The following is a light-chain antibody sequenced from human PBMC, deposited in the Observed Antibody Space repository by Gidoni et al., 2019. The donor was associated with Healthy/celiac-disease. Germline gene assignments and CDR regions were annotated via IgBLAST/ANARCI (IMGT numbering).Light chain of an antibody. CDR2: NAS. CDR1: QSISSW. CDR3: QQYNSYTGVT. J-gene: IGKJ1*01. Sequence: DIQMTQSPSTLSASVGDRVTITCRASQSISSWLAWYPQKPGKAPKLLIYNASSLESGVPSRFSGSGSGTEFTLTISSLQPDDFATYYCQQYNSYTGVTFGQGTKVEIK. V-gene: IGKV1-5*03.